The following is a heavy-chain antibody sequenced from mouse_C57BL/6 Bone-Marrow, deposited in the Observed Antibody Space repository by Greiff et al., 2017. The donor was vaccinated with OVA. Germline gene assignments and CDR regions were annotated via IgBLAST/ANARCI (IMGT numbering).Heavy chain of an antibody. CDR1: GFTFSDYG. D-gene: IGHD4-1*01. CDR3: ASGTAWFAY. J-gene: IGHJ3*01. V-gene: IGHV5-17*01. CDR2: ISSGSSTI. Sequence: EVKLMESGGGLVKPGGSLKLSCAASGFTFSDYGMHWVRQAPEKGLEWVAYISSGSSTIYYADTVKGRFTISRDNAKNTLFLQMTSRRSEDTAMYYCASGTAWFAYWGQGTLVTVSA.